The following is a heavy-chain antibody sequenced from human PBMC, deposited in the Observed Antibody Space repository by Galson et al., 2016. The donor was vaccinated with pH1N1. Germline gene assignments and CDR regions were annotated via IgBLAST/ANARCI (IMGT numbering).Heavy chain of an antibody. CDR1: GGTFNNYP. D-gene: IGHD4-11*01. V-gene: IGHV1-69*06. J-gene: IGHJ6*02. CDR3: ARGQASVSTSYYYGMDV. Sequence: SVKVSCKASGGTFNNYPISWLRQAPGHGLEWMGRIIPIFGTANYAQKFQGRGTITADKSTSTAYMELSSLRSEDTAVYYCARGQASVSTSYYYGMDVWGQGTTVTVSS. CDR2: IIPIFGTA.